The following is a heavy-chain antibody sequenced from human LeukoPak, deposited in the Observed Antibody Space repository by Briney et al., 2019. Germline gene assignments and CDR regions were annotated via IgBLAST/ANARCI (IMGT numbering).Heavy chain of an antibody. Sequence: GGSLRLSCATSGFTFSSYAMSWVRQAPGKGLEWVSAISGSGGSTYYADSVKGRFTISRDNSKNTLYLQMNSLRAEDTAVYYCARDLTYYYDSSGYKAFDIWGQGTMVTVSS. CDR3: ARDLTYYYDSSGYKAFDI. CDR1: GFTFSSYA. V-gene: IGHV3-23*01. D-gene: IGHD3-22*01. J-gene: IGHJ3*02. CDR2: ISGSGGST.